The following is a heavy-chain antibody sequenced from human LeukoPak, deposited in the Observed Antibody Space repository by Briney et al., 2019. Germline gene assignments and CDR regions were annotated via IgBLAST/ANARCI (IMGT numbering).Heavy chain of an antibody. CDR2: IIPIFGTA. CDR3: ARGKVAATITCAFDI. D-gene: IGHD2-15*01. J-gene: IGHJ3*02. CDR1: GYTFTGYY. Sequence: ASVKVSCKASGYTFTGYYMHWVRQAPGQGLEWMGWIIPIFGTANYAQKFQGRVTITADKSTSTAYMELSSLRSEDTAVYYCARGKVAATITCAFDIWGQGTMVTVSS. V-gene: IGHV1-69*06.